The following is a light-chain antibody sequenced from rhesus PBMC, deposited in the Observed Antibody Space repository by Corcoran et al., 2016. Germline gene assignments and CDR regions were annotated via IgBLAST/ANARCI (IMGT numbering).Light chain of an antibody. J-gene: IGLJ1*01. CDR2: RNN. V-gene: IGLV10-114*01. CDR3: SAWDSSLSAYI. CDR1: SNNVGKQG. Sequence: QAGLTQPPSVSKDLRQTATLTCTGNSNNVGKQGVAWLQQHQGHPPKLLSYRNNNRPSGISERFSASWSGITAPLTITGPQPEDEADYYCSAWDSSLSAYIFGAGTRLTVL.